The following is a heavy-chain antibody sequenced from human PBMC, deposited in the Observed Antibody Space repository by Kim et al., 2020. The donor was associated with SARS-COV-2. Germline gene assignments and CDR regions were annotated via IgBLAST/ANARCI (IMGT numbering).Heavy chain of an antibody. V-gene: IGHV4-34*01. Sequence: KSRVTISVDTSKNQFSLKLSSVTAADTAVYYWARGMYSSSWFRVGRTFDYWGQGTLVTVSS. D-gene: IGHD6-13*01. CDR3: ARGMYSSSWFRVGRTFDY. J-gene: IGHJ4*02.